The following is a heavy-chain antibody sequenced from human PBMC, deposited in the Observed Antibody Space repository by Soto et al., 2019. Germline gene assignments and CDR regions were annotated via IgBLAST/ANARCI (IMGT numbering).Heavy chain of an antibody. CDR3: ARLHSGSQYDSSGYYLFYFDY. Sequence: SETLSLTCTVSGGSISSGGYYWSWIRQHPGKGLEWIGYIYYSGSTYYNPSLKSRVTISVDTSKNQFSLKLSSLTAADTAVYYCARLHSGSQYDSSGYYLFYFDYWGQGTLVTVSS. CDR1: GGSISSGGYY. J-gene: IGHJ4*02. D-gene: IGHD3-22*01. CDR2: IYYSGST. V-gene: IGHV4-31*03.